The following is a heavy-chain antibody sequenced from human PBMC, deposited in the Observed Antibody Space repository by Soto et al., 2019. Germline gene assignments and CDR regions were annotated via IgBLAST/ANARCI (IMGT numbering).Heavy chain of an antibody. J-gene: IGHJ4*02. D-gene: IGHD1-26*01. V-gene: IGHV3-30*18. CDR1: GFTFSTYG. CDR2: ISSDGSNK. Sequence: QVPLVESGGGVVQPGRSLRLSCATSGFTFSTYGMHWVRQAPGKGLEWVAVISSDGSNKYQADSVKGRFTISRDNSKNTLYLQMNSLRAEDTAVYYCAKAKYSGSSYLDYWGQGTLVTVSS. CDR3: AKAKYSGSSYLDY.